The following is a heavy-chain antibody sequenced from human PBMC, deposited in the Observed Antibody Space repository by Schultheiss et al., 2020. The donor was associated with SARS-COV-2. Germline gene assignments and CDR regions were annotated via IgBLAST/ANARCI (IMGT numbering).Heavy chain of an antibody. D-gene: IGHD4-11*01. CDR3: ARDSNYASVPSYYYYYGMDV. V-gene: IGHV1-2*04. Sequence: ASVKVSCKASGGTFSSYDINWVRQATGQGLEWMGWINPNSGGTNYAQKFQGWVTMTRDTSISTAYMELSRLRSDDTAVYYCARDSNYASVPSYYYYYGMDVWGQGTTVTVSS. CDR1: GGTFSSYD. J-gene: IGHJ6*02. CDR2: INPNSGGT.